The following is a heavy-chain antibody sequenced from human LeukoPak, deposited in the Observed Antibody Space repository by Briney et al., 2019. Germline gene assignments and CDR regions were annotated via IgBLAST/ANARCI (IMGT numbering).Heavy chain of an antibody. CDR2: IYYSGST. CDR1: GGSISSSSYY. V-gene: IGHV4-39*07. CDR3: ARDLSLVGYYDPTARRTSLLPAYFQH. J-gene: IGHJ1*01. D-gene: IGHD3-22*01. Sequence: SETLSLTCTVSGGSISSSSYYWGWIRQPPGKGLEWIGSIYYSGSTYYNPSLKSRVTISVDTSKNQFSLKLSSVTAADTAVYYCARDLSLVGYYDPTARRTSLLPAYFQHWGQGTLVTVSS.